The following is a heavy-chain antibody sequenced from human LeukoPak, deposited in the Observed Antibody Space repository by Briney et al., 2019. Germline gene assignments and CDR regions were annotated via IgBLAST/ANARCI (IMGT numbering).Heavy chain of an antibody. J-gene: IGHJ4*02. V-gene: IGHV3-30*04. Sequence: PGTSLRLSCAASGFTFSIYAMHWVRQAPGKGLEWVAVISSDGSTKFYADSVKGRFTISRDNSKSTLLLQMNSLRTEDTALYYCARAGRADSSAYYYGYWGQGTLVTVSS. CDR1: GFTFSIYA. CDR2: ISSDGSTK. D-gene: IGHD6-13*01. CDR3: ARAGRADSSAYYYGY.